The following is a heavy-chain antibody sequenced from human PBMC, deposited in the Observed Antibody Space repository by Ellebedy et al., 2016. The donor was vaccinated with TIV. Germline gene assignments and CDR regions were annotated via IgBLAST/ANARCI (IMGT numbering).Heavy chain of an antibody. D-gene: IGHD2-21*01. CDR1: GFTFSSYD. J-gene: IGHJ4*03. CDR3: ARARFGDTAVDY. V-gene: IGHV3-13*01. Sequence: ESLKISCAASGFTFSSYDMHWVRQGTGKGLEWVSAIGTAGDTYYPGSVKGRFTISRENAKNSLYLQITSLRAEDTAVYYCARARFGDTAVDYWGQGTLVTVSS. CDR2: IGTAGDT.